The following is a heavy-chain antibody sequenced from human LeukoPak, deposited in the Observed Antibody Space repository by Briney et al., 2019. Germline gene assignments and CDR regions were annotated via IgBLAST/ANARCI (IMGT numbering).Heavy chain of an antibody. V-gene: IGHV1-2*02. CDR2: INPNSGGT. CDR3: ARKAFEWQWLDLFDY. Sequence: GASVKVSCKASGYTFTGYYMHWVRQAAGQGLAWTGWINPNSGGTNYAQKLQGRVTMTRDTSISTAYMELSRLRSDDTAVYYCARKAFEWQWLDLFDYWGQGTLVTVSS. J-gene: IGHJ4*02. CDR1: GYTFTGYY. D-gene: IGHD6-19*01.